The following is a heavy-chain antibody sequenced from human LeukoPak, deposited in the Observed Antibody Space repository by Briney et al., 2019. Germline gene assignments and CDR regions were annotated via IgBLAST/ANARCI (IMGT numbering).Heavy chain of an antibody. Sequence: PGGSLRLSCAASGFTFSSYAMHWVRQAPGKGLEWVAVISYDGSNKYYADSVKGRFTISRDNPKNTLYLQMNSLRAEDTAVYYCARPPTVAASEDYWGQGTLVTVSS. CDR3: ARPPTVAASEDY. D-gene: IGHD6-13*01. CDR2: ISYDGSNK. J-gene: IGHJ4*02. CDR1: GFTFSSYA. V-gene: IGHV3-30-3*01.